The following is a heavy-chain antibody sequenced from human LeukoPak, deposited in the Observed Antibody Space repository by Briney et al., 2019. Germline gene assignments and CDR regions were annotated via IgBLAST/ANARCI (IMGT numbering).Heavy chain of an antibody. D-gene: IGHD3-3*01. CDR1: GGSISSSSYY. J-gene: IGHJ5*02. CDR2: IYYSGST. Sequence: SETLSLTCNVSGGSISSSSYYWGRIRQPPGKGLEWIGSIYYSGSTYYNPSLKSRVTISVDTSKNQFSLKLSSVTAADTAVYYCARDRGRSALYQYYDFWSGYSPSNWFDPWGQGTLVTVSS. CDR3: ARDRGRSALYQYYDFWSGYSPSNWFDP. V-gene: IGHV4-39*07.